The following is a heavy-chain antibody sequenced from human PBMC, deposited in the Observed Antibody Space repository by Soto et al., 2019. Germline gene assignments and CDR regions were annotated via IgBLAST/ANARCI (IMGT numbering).Heavy chain of an antibody. V-gene: IGHV3-30-3*01. CDR1: GFTFSSFP. J-gene: IGHJ4*02. D-gene: IGHD5-18*01. CDR2: ISHDGSNK. Sequence: PGGSLRLSCAASGFTFSSFPMHWVRQAPGKGLEWVALISHDGSNKYYADSVKGRFTISRDNSKNTLYLQMNSLRGEDTAVYYCARWNVQHDSYGYFWGQGTLVTV. CDR3: ARWNVQHDSYGYF.